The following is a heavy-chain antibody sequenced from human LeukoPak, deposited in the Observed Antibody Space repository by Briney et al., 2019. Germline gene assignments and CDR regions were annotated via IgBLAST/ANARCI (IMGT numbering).Heavy chain of an antibody. Sequence: SETLSLTCAVYGGSFSGYYWSWIRQPPGKGLEWIGEINHSGTTNHNPSLKSRVTISVDTSKNQSSLKLSSVTAADTAVYYCARLLGYYFDYWGQGTLVTVSS. CDR1: GGSFSGYY. J-gene: IGHJ4*02. V-gene: IGHV4-34*01. CDR3: ARLLGYYFDY. CDR2: INHSGTT. D-gene: IGHD7-27*01.